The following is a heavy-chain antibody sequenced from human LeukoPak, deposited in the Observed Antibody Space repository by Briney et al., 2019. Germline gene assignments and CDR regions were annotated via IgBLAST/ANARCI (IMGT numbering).Heavy chain of an antibody. D-gene: IGHD5-18*01. V-gene: IGHV4-39*01. Sequence: SETLSFTCTVSGGSISSSSYYWGWIRQPPGKGLEWIGSIYYSGSTYYNPPLKSRVTISVDTSKNQFSLKLSSVTAADTAVYYCARGQIRYSYGIFDYWGQGTLVTVSS. CDR2: IYYSGST. CDR3: ARGQIRYSYGIFDY. J-gene: IGHJ4*02. CDR1: GGSISSSSYY.